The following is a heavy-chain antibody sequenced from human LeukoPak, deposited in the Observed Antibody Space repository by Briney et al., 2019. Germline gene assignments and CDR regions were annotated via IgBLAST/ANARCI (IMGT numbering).Heavy chain of an antibody. CDR1: GFTFSSYW. J-gene: IGHJ5*02. V-gene: IGHV3-74*01. CDR2: INFDGSTT. CDR3: ARDTGVNRFDP. Sequence: PGGSLRLSCAASGFTFSSYWMHWVRQAPGKGLVWVSRINFDGSTTNYAGSVKARSTISRDNAKTTLYPQINSLSAEDTAGYYCARDTGVNRFDPWGQGTLVTVSS. D-gene: IGHD1-14*01.